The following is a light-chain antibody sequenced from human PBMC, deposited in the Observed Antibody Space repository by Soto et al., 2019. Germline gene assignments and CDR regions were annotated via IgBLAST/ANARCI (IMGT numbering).Light chain of an antibody. CDR1: QDIGSA. J-gene: IGKJ4*01. CDR2: DAS. V-gene: IGKV3-15*01. Sequence: SPATLSFSRVYRSTLSCMASQDIGSAVAWYHQRAGQAPRLLIFDASIRVPTTPARFSGSVSGTEFTLTISRLESEDFAVYFCQQYGCLPRTFGEGTKVDIK. CDR3: QQYGCLPRT.